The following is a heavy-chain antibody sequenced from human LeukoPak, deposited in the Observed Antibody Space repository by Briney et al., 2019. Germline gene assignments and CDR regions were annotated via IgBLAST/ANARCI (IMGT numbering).Heavy chain of an antibody. V-gene: IGHV4-34*01. CDR3: VYDYGELDY. Sequence: SETLSLTXAVYGGSFSGYYWSWICQPPGKGLEWIGEINHSGSTNYNPSLKSRVTISVDTSKNHFSLKLSSVTAADTAVYYCVYDYGELDYWGQGTLVTVSS. CDR2: INHSGST. CDR1: GGSFSGYY. D-gene: IGHD4-17*01. J-gene: IGHJ4*02.